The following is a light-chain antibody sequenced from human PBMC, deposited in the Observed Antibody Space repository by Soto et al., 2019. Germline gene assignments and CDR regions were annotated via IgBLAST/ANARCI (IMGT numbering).Light chain of an antibody. CDR3: QKYGISPRT. CDR2: VAS. J-gene: IGKJ4*01. V-gene: IGKV3-20*01. CDR1: QSVSNSY. Sequence: EIVLTQSPGTLSLSPGERATLSCRASQSVSNSYLAWYQQKPGQAPRLLIYVASSRATGIPDRFSGRGSGTDFTLTIYRLEPEDSAVYYCQKYGISPRTFVGGTKVEIK.